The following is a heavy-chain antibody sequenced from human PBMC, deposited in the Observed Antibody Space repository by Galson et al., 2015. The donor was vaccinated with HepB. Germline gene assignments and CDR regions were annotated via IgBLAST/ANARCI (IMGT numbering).Heavy chain of an antibody. J-gene: IGHJ4*02. CDR1: GFAITAFA. V-gene: IGHV3-30-3*01. CDR2: YSYDGIMN. Sequence: SLRLSCAASGFAITAFAMHWVRQAPGQGLEWVAFYSYDGIMNYYADSVRGRFTISRDDPKSTLYLQMDSLRPEDTAVYYCARERRGYYLQHWGQGTLVTVSS. D-gene: IGHD3-3*01. CDR3: ARERRGYYLQH.